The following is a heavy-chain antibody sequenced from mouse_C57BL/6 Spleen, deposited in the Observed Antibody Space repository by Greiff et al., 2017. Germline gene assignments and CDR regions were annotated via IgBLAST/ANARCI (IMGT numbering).Heavy chain of an antibody. Sequence: QVQLQQSGPELVKPGASVKISCKASGYTFTDYYINWVQQRPGQGLEWIGWIYPGSGNPKYNEKFKGKATLTVDTSSSTAYMQLSSLTSEDSAVYFCARGGYYGYDGDYFDYWGQGTTLTVSS. D-gene: IGHD2-2*01. CDR3: ARGGYYGYDGDYFDY. CDR2: IYPGSGNP. V-gene: IGHV1-84*01. CDR1: GYTFTDYY. J-gene: IGHJ2*01.